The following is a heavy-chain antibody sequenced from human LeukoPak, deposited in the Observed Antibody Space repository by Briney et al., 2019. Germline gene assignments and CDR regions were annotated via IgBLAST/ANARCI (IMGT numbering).Heavy chain of an antibody. V-gene: IGHV3-21*01. CDR3: ARGITGTRLFDY. CDR1: GFTFSSYS. D-gene: IGHD1-7*01. Sequence: GSLRLSCAASGFTFSSYSMNWVRQAPGKGLEWVSSISSSSSYIYYADSVKGRFTISRDNAKNSLYLQMNSLRAEDTAVYYCARGITGTRLFDYWGQGTLVTVSS. J-gene: IGHJ4*02. CDR2: ISSSSSYI.